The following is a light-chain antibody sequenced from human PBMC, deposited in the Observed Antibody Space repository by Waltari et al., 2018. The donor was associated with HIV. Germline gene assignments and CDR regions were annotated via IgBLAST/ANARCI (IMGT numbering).Light chain of an antibody. J-gene: IGLJ1*01. CDR2: ANT. V-gene: IGLV1-40*01. CDR3: QTFDITLGGFYV. CDR1: SSNIRAGYV. Sequence: QSVLTQPPSVSGAPGQRVPISCTGSSSNIRAGYVVHWYQQLPGTAPKLLIYANTNRPSGVPDRFSASKSGTSGSLTITGLQPEDEADYYCQTFDITLGGFYVFGTGTKVTVL.